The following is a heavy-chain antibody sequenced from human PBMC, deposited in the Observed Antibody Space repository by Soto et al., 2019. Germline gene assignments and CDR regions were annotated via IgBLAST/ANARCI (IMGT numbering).Heavy chain of an antibody. CDR3: VTAVRTRLDN. CDR2: IRQSGDRS. V-gene: IGHV3-23*01. CDR1: GFIFSNFA. Sequence: GGSLRLSCAASGFIFSNFAMYWVRRAPGKGLEWVSSIRQSGDRSSYADSAKGRFTISRDNSKNTLYLQMNGLRLDDTAVYYCVTAVRTRLDNWGPGTLVTISS. D-gene: IGHD3-10*01. J-gene: IGHJ4*02.